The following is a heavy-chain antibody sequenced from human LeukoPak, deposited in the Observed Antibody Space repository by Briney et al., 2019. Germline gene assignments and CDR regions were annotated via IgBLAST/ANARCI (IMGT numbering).Heavy chain of an antibody. V-gene: IGHV7-4-1*02. D-gene: IGHD6-13*01. CDR2: INTNTGNP. Sequence: GASVKVSCKASRYSFTDYTICWVRQAPGQGLEWMGWINTNTGNPTYAQGFTGRFVFSLDTSVSTAYLQISSLKAEDTAVYYCARKPGIAAAYEGYYYGMDVWGQGTTVTVSS. J-gene: IGHJ6*02. CDR3: ARKPGIAAAYEGYYYGMDV. CDR1: RYSFTDYT.